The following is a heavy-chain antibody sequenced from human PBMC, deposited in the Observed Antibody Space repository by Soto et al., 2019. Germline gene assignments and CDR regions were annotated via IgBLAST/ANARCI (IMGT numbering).Heavy chain of an antibody. CDR2: IYHSGST. J-gene: IGHJ4*02. CDR1: GASVTSDDYY. V-gene: IGHV4-30-4*01. Sequence: LSLTCAVSGASVTSDDYYWSWIRQPPGKGLDWIGYIYHSGSTYYNPSLKSRVSISIDTSQNQFSLKLTSLTAADTAVYYCARDPIFYYASSGYGGSYFDYWGQGSRVTVSS. CDR3: ARDPIFYYASSGYGGSYFDY. D-gene: IGHD3-22*01.